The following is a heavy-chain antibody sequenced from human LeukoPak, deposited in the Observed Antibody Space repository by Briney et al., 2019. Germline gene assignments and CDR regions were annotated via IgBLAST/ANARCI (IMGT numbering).Heavy chain of an antibody. J-gene: IGHJ4*02. D-gene: IGHD3-9*01. CDR2: IIPIFGTA. Sequence: GASVKVSCKASGGTFSSYAISWVRQAPGQGLEWMGGIIPIFGTANYAQKFQGRVTITADESTSTAYMELSRLRSDDTAVYYCARETNDILTGYYEALDFDYWGQGTLVTVSS. CDR1: GGTFSSYA. V-gene: IGHV1-69*13. CDR3: ARETNDILTGYYEALDFDY.